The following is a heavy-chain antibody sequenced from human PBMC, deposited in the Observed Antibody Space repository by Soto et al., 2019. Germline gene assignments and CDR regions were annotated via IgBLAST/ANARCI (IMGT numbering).Heavy chain of an antibody. D-gene: IGHD1-1*01. J-gene: IGHJ4*02. CDR2: ISYDGSNK. V-gene: IGHV3-30-3*01. Sequence: QVQLVESGGGVVQPGRSLRLSCAASGFTCSSYAMHWVRQAPGTGLEWVAVISYDGSNKYYADSVTGRFTISRDTAKNTVYLHMYSLRAEDTAVYYCARHKRDVQFADWSYYFDYWGQGTLVSVSS. CDR3: ARHKRDVQFADWSYYFDY. CDR1: GFTCSSYA.